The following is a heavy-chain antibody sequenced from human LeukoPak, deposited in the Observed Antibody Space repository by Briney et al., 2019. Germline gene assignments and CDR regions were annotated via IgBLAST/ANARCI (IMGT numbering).Heavy chain of an antibody. D-gene: IGHD6-6*01. CDR3: ARGYSSSSGRPDY. CDR2: IYYSGST. CDR1: GGSISSYY. Sequence: SETLSLTCTVSGGSISSYYWSWIRQPPGKGLEWIGYIYYSGSTNYNPSLKSRVTISVDTSKKQFSLKVSSVTAADTAVYYCARGYSSSSGRPDYWGQGTLATVSS. V-gene: IGHV4-59*08. J-gene: IGHJ4*02.